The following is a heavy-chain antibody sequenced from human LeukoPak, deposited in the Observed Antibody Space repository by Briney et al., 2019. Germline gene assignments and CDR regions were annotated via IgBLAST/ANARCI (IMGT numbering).Heavy chain of an antibody. CDR2: IYYSGST. Sequence: GSLRLSCAASGFTFSDYYMSWIRQPPGKGLEWIGYIYYSGSTNYNPSLKSRVTISVDTSKNQFSLKLSSVTAADTAVYYCARTDYGDYLFDYWGQGTLVTVSS. CDR1: GFTFSDYY. CDR3: ARTDYGDYLFDY. J-gene: IGHJ4*02. D-gene: IGHD4-17*01. V-gene: IGHV4-59*01.